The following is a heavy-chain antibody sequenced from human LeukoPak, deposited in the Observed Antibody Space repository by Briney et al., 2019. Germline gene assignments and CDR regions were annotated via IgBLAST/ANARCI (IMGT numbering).Heavy chain of an antibody. V-gene: IGHV1-69*04. CDR1: GDTFSSYA. Sequence: ASVKVSCKASGDTFSSYAISWVRQAPGQGLEWMGRIIPILGIANYAQKFQGRVTITTDKSTSTAYMELSSLRSEDTAVYYCATLDYYDILTGYVFAEYYYGMDVWGQGTTVTVSS. CDR3: ATLDYYDILTGYVFAEYYYGMDV. CDR2: IIPILGIA. J-gene: IGHJ6*02. D-gene: IGHD3-9*01.